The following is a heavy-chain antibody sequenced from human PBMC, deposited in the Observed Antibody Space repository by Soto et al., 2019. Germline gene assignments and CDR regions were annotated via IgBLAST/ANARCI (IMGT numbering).Heavy chain of an antibody. Sequence: SETLSLTXAVSGASVSDGSDFWSWIRQPPGKGLEWLGYLSYGGSTRYNPSLKSRVTISSDTSKNQFSLRLFSVTAADTALYYCARATGYGSTWYDSWGQGQLVTVSS. CDR1: GASVSDGSDF. CDR3: ARATGYGSTWYDS. D-gene: IGHD6-13*01. CDR2: LSYGGST. J-gene: IGHJ5*01. V-gene: IGHV4-61*01.